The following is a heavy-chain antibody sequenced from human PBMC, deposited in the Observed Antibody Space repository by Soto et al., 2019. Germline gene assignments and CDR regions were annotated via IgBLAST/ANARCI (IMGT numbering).Heavy chain of an antibody. Sequence: PSETLSLTCTVSGGSISSYYWSWIRQPPGKGLEWIGYIYYSGSTNYNPSLKSRVTISVDTSKIQFSLKLSSVTAADTAVYYCARFPAAGAFDYWGQGTLVTVSS. J-gene: IGHJ4*02. CDR2: IYYSGST. CDR1: GGSISSYY. V-gene: IGHV4-59*08. D-gene: IGHD6-13*01. CDR3: ARFPAAGAFDY.